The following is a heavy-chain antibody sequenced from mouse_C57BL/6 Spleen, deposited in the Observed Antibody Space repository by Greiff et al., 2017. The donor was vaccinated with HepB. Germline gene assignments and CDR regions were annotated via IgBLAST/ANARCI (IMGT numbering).Heavy chain of an antibody. CDR3: ARSYYGKGYFDV. Sequence: VQLQQPGAELVRPGSSVKLSCKASGYTFTSYWMHWVKQRPIQGLEWIGNIDPSDSETHYNQKFKDKATLTVDKSSSTAYMQLSSLTSEDSAVYYCARSYYGKGYFDVWGTGTTVTVSS. V-gene: IGHV1-52*01. J-gene: IGHJ1*03. CDR2: IDPSDSET. D-gene: IGHD1-1*01. CDR1: GYTFTSYW.